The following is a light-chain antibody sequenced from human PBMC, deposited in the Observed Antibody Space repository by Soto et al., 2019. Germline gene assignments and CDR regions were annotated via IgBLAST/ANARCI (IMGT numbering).Light chain of an antibody. Sequence: DIQMTQSPSSLSASVGDRVTITCRASQNIRIFLNWYQQRPGEAPRLLIYKADILQSGVPSRFSASGSGTDFTLTINSLQPEDFASYYCQHSYNYPPTFGQGTRLEIK. V-gene: IGKV1-39*01. CDR3: QHSYNYPPT. J-gene: IGKJ2*01. CDR1: QNIRIF. CDR2: KAD.